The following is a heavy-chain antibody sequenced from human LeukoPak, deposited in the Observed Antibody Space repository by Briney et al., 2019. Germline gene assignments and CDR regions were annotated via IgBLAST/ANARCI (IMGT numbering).Heavy chain of an antibody. CDR2: IRYDGSNK. J-gene: IGHJ4*02. CDR1: GFTFSSYG. V-gene: IGHV3-30*02. D-gene: IGHD1-7*01. Sequence: GGSLRLSCAASGFTFSSYGMHWVRQAPGKGLEWVAFIRYDGSNKYYADSVKGRFTISRDNSKNTLYLQMNSLRAEDTAVYYCAKDWGTGTTYYFDYWGQGTLVTVSS. CDR3: AKDWGTGTTYYFDY.